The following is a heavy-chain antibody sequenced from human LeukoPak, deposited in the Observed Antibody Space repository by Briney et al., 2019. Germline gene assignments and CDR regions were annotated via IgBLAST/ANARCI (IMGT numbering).Heavy chain of an antibody. Sequence: SVKVSCKASGFTFTSSAVQWVRQARGQRLGWIGWIVVGSGNTNYAQKFQERVTITRDMSTSTAYMELSSLRSEDTAVYYCAAEAHMTGTSFDYWGQGTLVTVSS. CDR2: IVVGSGNT. D-gene: IGHD1-20*01. CDR3: AAEAHMTGTSFDY. V-gene: IGHV1-58*01. CDR1: GFTFTSSA. J-gene: IGHJ4*02.